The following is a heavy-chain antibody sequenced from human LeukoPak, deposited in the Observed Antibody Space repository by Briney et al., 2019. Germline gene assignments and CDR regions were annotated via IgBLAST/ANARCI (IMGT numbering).Heavy chain of an antibody. CDR3: ARALRPLVQTPYLYFDL. J-gene: IGHJ2*01. CDR1: GGTFSSYA. Sequence: KVSCKASGGTFSSYAISWVRQAPGQGLEWMGGIIPIFGTANYAQKFKGRVTITTDESTSTACMELSSLRSEDTAVYYCARALRPLVQTPYLYFDLWGRGTLVTVSS. CDR2: IIPIFGTA. D-gene: IGHD4/OR15-4a*01. V-gene: IGHV1-69*05.